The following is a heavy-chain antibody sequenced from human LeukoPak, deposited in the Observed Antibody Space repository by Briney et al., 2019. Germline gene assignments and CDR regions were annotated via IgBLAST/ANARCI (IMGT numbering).Heavy chain of an antibody. CDR1: GGSISDYF. V-gene: IGHV4-59*12. J-gene: IGHJ3*01. CDR2: VYYIGKP. CDR3: ARRFRTGGDLHHDAYDV. Sequence: SETLSLTCSVSGGSISDYFWGWIRQPPGKGLEWIGHVYYIGKPTCSPSLESRVSISVDTSKNPFYLELTSVTAADTAVYYCARRFRTGGDLHHDAYDVWGQGTVVTVSS. D-gene: IGHD3-16*01.